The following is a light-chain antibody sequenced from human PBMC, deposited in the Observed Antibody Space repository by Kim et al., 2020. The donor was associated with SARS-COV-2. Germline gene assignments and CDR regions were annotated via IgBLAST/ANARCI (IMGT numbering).Light chain of an antibody. Sequence: PGERATLSCRATQNVDIRLAWFKQKPGQPPSLLIYDASNRAPGVPARFSGSGSGTDFTLAISSLEAEDFAVYYCQQRAHWPRTFGQGTRLEI. CDR3: QQRAHWPRT. J-gene: IGKJ5*01. CDR2: DAS. V-gene: IGKV3-11*01. CDR1: QNVDIR.